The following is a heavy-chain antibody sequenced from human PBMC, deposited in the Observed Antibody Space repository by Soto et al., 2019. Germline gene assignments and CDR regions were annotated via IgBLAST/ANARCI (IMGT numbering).Heavy chain of an antibody. CDR1: GDSIGGVGY. Sequence: SETLSLTCTVSGDSIGGVGYWSWIRQFPGRGLEWIGCISSSGSTYYNPALNNRISLSLDTSQNQFSPKLLSVTAADTAIYYCARSGVTGIVIPSHWFDPWGQGTMVTVYS. J-gene: IGHJ5*02. CDR2: ISSSGST. D-gene: IGHD2-21*02. V-gene: IGHV4-31*03. CDR3: ARSGVTGIVIPSHWFDP.